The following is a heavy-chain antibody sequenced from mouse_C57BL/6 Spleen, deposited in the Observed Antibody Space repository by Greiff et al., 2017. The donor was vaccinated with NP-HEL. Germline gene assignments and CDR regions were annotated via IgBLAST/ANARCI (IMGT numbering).Heavy chain of an antibody. CDR1: GYTFTDYY. D-gene: IGHD1-1*01. CDR2: IYPGSGNT. Sequence: QVQLKESGAELVRPGASVKLSCKASGYTFTDYYINWVKQRPGQGLEWIARIYPGSGNTYYNEKFKGKATLTAEKSSSTAYMQLSSLTSEDSAVYFCARSNYYGSVYFDVWGTGTTVTVSS. V-gene: IGHV1-76*01. CDR3: ARSNYYGSVYFDV. J-gene: IGHJ1*03.